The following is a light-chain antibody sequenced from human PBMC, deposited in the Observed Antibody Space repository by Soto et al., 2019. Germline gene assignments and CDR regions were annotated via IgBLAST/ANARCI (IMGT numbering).Light chain of an antibody. V-gene: IGKV3-15*01. J-gene: IGKJ3*01. CDR2: GAS. CDR3: QQYDNLPLT. Sequence: EIVMTQSPATLSVSPGERATLSCRASQSVSSNLAWYQQKPGQAPRLLIYGASTRATGIPARFSGSGSGTDFTLTINSLQSEDFAVYFCQQYDNLPLTFGPGTKVDI. CDR1: QSVSSN.